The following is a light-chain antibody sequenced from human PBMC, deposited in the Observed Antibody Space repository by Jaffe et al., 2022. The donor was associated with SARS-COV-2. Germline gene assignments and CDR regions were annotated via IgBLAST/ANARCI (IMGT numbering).Light chain of an antibody. CDR3: QQANSFPIT. Sequence: DIQMTQSPSSVSASLGDRVTITCRASQHISSWLAWYQQKPGKAPKLLIYGASNLQGDVPSRFSGSGSGTHFTLTISSLQPEDFATYYCQQANSFPITFGQGTRLEIQ. CDR1: QHISSW. CDR2: GAS. V-gene: IGKV1-12*01. J-gene: IGKJ5*01.